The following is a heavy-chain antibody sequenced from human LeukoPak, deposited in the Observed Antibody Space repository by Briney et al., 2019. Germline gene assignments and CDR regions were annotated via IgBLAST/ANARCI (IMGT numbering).Heavy chain of an antibody. V-gene: IGHV1-24*01. D-gene: IGHD5-18*01. CDR2: FDPEDGET. Sequence: AASVKVSCKVSGYTLTELSMHWVRQAPGRGLEWMGGFDPEDGETIYAQKFQGRVTMTEDTSTDTAYMELSSLRSEDTAVYYWATSRWLRPCFDYWGQGTLVTVSS. J-gene: IGHJ4*02. CDR3: ATSRWLRPCFDY. CDR1: GYTLTELS.